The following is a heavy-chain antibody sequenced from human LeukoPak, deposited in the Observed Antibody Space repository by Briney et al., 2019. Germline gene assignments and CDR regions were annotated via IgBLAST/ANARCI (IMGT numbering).Heavy chain of an antibody. Sequence: PSETLSLTCTVSGGSISSGSYYWRWIRQPAGKGLEWIERIYTSGSTNYNPSLKSRVTISVDTSKNQFSLKLSSVTAADTAVYYCARGILYYDILTGYLLYYFDYWGQGTLVTVSS. D-gene: IGHD3-9*01. CDR1: GGSISSGSYY. CDR3: ARGILYYDILTGYLLYYFDY. J-gene: IGHJ4*02. V-gene: IGHV4-61*02. CDR2: IYTSGST.